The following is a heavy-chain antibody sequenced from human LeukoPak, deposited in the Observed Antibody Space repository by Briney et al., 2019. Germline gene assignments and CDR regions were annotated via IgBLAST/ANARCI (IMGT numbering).Heavy chain of an antibody. CDR1: GYTFTGYY. V-gene: IGHV1-2*02. CDR2: IHPNSGDT. J-gene: IGHJ4*02. Sequence: ASVKVSCKTSGYTFTGYYLHWVRQAPGQGLEWMGWIHPNSGDTHYAQKFQGRVTMTRDTSTSTAYMELTRLTSDDTSIYYCTREDYWGQGTLVTVSS. CDR3: TREDY.